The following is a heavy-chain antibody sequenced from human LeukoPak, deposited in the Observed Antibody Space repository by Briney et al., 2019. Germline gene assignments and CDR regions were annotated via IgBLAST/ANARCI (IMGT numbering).Heavy chain of an antibody. V-gene: IGHV4-39*01. J-gene: IGHJ4*02. D-gene: IGHD6-19*01. CDR1: GASISTNNY. CDR3: AKHGQWLVYTQH. CDR2: ILYSGIT. Sequence: SETLSLTCTVPGASISTNNYWAWIRQPPGKGLEWIGGILYSGITYYNPSLKSRVTVSVDTSKNQFSLKLGSVTAADTAIYYCAKHGQWLVYTQHWGRGTLVTVSP.